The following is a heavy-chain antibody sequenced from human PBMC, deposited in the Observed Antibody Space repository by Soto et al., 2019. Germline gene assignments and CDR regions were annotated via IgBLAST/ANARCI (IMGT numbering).Heavy chain of an antibody. V-gene: IGHV3-23*01. CDR1: GFTFSSYA. Sequence: EVQLLESGGGLVQPGGSLRLSCAASGFTFSSYAMSWVRQAPGKGLEWVSAISGSGGSTYYADSVKGRFTISRDNSKNTLYLQMNSLRAEDTAVYYCAKDCGPLRTTVTTLRKIYWYFDLWGRGTLVTVSS. CDR3: AKDCGPLRTTVTTLRKIYWYFDL. CDR2: ISGSGGST. D-gene: IGHD4-17*01. J-gene: IGHJ2*01.